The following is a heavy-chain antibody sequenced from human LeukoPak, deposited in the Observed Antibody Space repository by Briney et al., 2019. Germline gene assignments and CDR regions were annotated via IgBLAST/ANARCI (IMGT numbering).Heavy chain of an antibody. D-gene: IGHD1-1*01. V-gene: IGHV3-21*01. CDR3: VCSGGTTGDFDY. Sequence: PGGSLRLSCAASGFTFSSYSMNWVRQAPGKGLEWVSSISSSSSYIYYADSVKGRFTISRDNAENSLYLQMNSLRAEDTAVYYCVCSGGTTGDFDYRGQGTLVTVSS. J-gene: IGHJ4*02. CDR2: ISSSSSYI. CDR1: GFTFSSYS.